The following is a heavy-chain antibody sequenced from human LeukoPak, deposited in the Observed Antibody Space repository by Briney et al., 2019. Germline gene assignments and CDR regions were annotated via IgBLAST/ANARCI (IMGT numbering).Heavy chain of an antibody. J-gene: IGHJ5*02. CDR2: ISSNGGGT. V-gene: IGHV3-64*04. Sequence: GGSLRLSCSASGFTFSSYALHWVRQAPGKGLEYVSAISSNGGGTYYADSVKGRFTVSRDNAKNSLYLQMNSLRDEDTAVYYCARDLYSSSWYFWFDPWGQGTLVTVSS. D-gene: IGHD6-13*01. CDR1: GFTFSSYA. CDR3: ARDLYSSSWYFWFDP.